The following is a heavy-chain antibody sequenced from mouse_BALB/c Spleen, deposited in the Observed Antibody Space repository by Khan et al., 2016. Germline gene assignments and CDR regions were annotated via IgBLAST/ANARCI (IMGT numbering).Heavy chain of an antibody. CDR3: ARSPYDYDEGFDY. Sequence: VQLQQSGAELVKPGASVKLSCTASGFNIKDTYMHWVKQRPEQGLEWIGRIDPANGNTKYDPKFQGKATITADTSSNTAYLQLSSLTSEDTAVYDCARSPYDYDEGFDYWGQGTLVTVSA. V-gene: IGHV14-3*02. CDR1: GFNIKDTY. J-gene: IGHJ3*01. D-gene: IGHD2-4*01. CDR2: IDPANGNT.